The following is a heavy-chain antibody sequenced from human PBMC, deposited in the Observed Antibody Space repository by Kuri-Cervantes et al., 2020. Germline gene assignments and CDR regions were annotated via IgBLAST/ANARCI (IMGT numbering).Heavy chain of an antibody. V-gene: IGHV3-30*03. CDR2: ISYDGSNK. J-gene: IGHJ3*02. Sequence: GGSLRLSCAASGFTFSSYGMHWVRQAPGKGLEWVAVISYDGSNKYYADSVKGRFTISRDNAKNTLYLQMNSLRAEDTAVYYCASVLRSIDAFDIWDQGTMVTVSS. D-gene: IGHD5/OR15-5a*01. CDR1: GFTFSSYG. CDR3: ASVLRSIDAFDI.